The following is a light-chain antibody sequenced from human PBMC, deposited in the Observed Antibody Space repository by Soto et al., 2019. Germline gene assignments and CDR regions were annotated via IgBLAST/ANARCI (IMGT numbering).Light chain of an antibody. CDR3: CSYAGSSTLGV. CDR1: STDVGSYHL. CDR2: EVS. V-gene: IGLV2-23*02. J-gene: IGLJ1*01. Sequence: QSALAQPASVSGSPGQSITISCTGTSTDVGSYHLVSWYQQHPAKAPKLMIYEVSKRPSGVSNRFSGSKSGNTASLTISGLQAEDEADYYCCSYAGSSTLGVFGTGTKLTVL.